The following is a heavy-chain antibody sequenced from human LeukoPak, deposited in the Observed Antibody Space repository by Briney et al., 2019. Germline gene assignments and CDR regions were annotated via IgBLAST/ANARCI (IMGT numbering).Heavy chain of an antibody. V-gene: IGHV3-11*01. CDR2: ISGSGSTI. D-gene: IGHD2-21*02. J-gene: IGHJ4*02. CDR3: ARDLGHIVVVTATRSADYFDY. Sequence: GGSLRLSCAASGFTFSDYYMSWIRQAPGKGLEWVSYISGSGSTIYYADSVRGRFTISRHNAKNSLYLQMNSLRAEDTAVYYCARDLGHIVVVTATRSADYFDYWGQGTLVTASS. CDR1: GFTFSDYY.